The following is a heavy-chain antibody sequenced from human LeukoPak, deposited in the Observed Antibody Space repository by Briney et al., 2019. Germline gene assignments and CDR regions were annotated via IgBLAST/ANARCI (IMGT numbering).Heavy chain of an antibody. V-gene: IGHV4-59*12. Sequence: SETLSLTCTVSGGSISSYYWSWIRQPPGKGLEWIGYIYYSGSTNYNPSPKSRVTISVDSSKNQFSLKLSSVTAADTAVYYCARVTHYYDSSGYEYYFDYWGQGTLVTVSS. D-gene: IGHD3-22*01. CDR1: GGSISSYY. CDR2: IYYSGST. CDR3: ARVTHYYDSSGYEYYFDY. J-gene: IGHJ4*02.